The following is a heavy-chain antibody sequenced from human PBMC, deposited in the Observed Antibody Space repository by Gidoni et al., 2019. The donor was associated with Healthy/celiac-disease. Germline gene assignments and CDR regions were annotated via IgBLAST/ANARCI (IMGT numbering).Heavy chain of an antibody. V-gene: IGHV6-1*01. J-gene: IGHJ6*02. CDR3: EREPHDYGEYSLLYYYYYYGMDV. CDR2: TYYRSKWYN. D-gene: IGHD4-17*01. Sequence: QVQLQQSGPGLVKPSPTLSLTCAISGASVSSHSAAWNWTRQSPSRGLEWLGRTYYRSKWYNDYAVSVKSRITINPDTSKNQFSLQLNSVTPEDTAVYYCEREPHDYGEYSLLYYYYYYGMDVWGQGTTVTVSS. CDR1: GASVSSHSAA.